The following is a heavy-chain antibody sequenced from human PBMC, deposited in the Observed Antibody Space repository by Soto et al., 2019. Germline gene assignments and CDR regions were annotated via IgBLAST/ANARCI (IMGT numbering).Heavy chain of an antibody. CDR1: GFTFSSYT. CDR2: ISGSGGNT. D-gene: IGHD1-26*01. CDR3: AKGRGVRFGGGYPGD. V-gene: IGHV3-23*01. Sequence: GGSLRLSCAASGFTFSSYTITWVRQAPGKGLEWVSAISGSGGNTFYADSVKGRFTISRDNSKNTLYLQINSLRVADTAVYYCAKGRGVRFGGGYPGDWGQGTLVTVSS. J-gene: IGHJ4*02.